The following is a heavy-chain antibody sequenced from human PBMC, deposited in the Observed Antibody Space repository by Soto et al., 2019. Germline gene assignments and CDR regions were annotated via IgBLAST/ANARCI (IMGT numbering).Heavy chain of an antibody. D-gene: IGHD3-16*02. V-gene: IGHV3-21*01. CDR1: GFTFSSYS. CDR3: ARDPHYDYVWGSYRYTQSDY. Sequence: GGSLRLSCAASGFTFSSYSMNWVRQAPGKGLEWVSSISSSSSYIYYADSVKGRFTISRDNAKNSLYLQMNSLRAEDTAVYYCARDPHYDYVWGSYRYTQSDYWGQGTLVTVS. J-gene: IGHJ4*02. CDR2: ISSSSSYI.